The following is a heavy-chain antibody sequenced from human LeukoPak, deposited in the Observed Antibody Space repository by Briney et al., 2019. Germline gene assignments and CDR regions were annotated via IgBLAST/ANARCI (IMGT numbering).Heavy chain of an antibody. V-gene: IGHV1-18*01. J-gene: IGHJ4*02. Sequence: ASVKVSCKASGYTFTSYGSTWVRQAPGQGLEWMGWISAYNGNTNYAQKLQGRVTLTTDTSTSTTYMELRSLRPDDTAVYYCARVDLIVGATYSDYWGQGTLVTVTS. CDR1: GYTFTSYG. D-gene: IGHD1-26*01. CDR3: ARVDLIVGATYSDY. CDR2: ISAYNGNT.